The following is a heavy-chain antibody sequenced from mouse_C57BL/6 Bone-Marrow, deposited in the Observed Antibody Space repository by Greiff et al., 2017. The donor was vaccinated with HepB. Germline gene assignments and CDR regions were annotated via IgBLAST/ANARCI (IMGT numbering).Heavy chain of an antibody. V-gene: IGHV7-3*01. D-gene: IGHD2-2*01. Sequence: EVHLVESGGGLVQPGGSLSLSCAASGFTFTDYYMSWVRQPPGKALEWLGFIRNKANGYTTEYSASVKGRFNISRDNSQSILYLQMNALIAEDSATYYCARTGYYFDYWGQGTTLTVSS. CDR1: GFTFTDYY. CDR2: IRNKANGYTT. CDR3: ARTGYYFDY. J-gene: IGHJ2*01.